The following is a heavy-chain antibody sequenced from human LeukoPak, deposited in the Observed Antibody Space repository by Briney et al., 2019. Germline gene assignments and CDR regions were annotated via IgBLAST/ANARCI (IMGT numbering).Heavy chain of an antibody. CDR1: GYTITEYY. D-gene: IGHD5-12*01. Sequence: ASVKVSCKASGYTITEYYMHWVRQAPGQGLEWMGWIIPNNGGTKYAQKVQGRVTMTRDTSISTAYLELSRLGSDDTAVYYCARGVRFYNGYDFDYWGQGTLVTVSS. CDR3: ARGVRFYNGYDFDY. J-gene: IGHJ4*02. V-gene: IGHV1-2*02. CDR2: IIPNNGGT.